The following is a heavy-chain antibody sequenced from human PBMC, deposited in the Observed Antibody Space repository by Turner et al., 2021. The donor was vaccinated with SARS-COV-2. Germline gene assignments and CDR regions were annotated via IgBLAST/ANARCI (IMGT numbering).Heavy chain of an antibody. CDR2: SGVGGYTT. J-gene: IGHJ4*02. CDR1: CFPFCSYG. D-gene: IGHD6-13*01. CDR3: AKGSGGSSWYYFES. Sequence: EVQLLESGGGLVQPGRFLILSCASSCFPFCSYGMCWVRQAPGKGLEWVSISGVGGYTTLYGDSVKGRFTISRDKYRNTLFLQMNSLRAEDTDVYYWAKGSGGSSWYYFESWGQGTLVTGAS. V-gene: IGHV3-23*01.